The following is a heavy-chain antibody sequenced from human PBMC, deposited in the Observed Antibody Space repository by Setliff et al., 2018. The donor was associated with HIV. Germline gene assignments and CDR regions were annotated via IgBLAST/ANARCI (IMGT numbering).Heavy chain of an antibody. Sequence: PSETLSLTCAVSGGSISSNWWSWVRQSPGKGLEWIGEIYHSGSTYYNSSLASRVTMSLDTSKNQFSLKLNSVTAADTAVYYCEAATVGEAGYYGIDVWGPGTTVTVSS. CDR2: IYHSGST. V-gene: IGHV4-4*02. D-gene: IGHD1-26*01. CDR3: EAATVGEAGYYGIDV. J-gene: IGHJ6*02. CDR1: GGSISSNW.